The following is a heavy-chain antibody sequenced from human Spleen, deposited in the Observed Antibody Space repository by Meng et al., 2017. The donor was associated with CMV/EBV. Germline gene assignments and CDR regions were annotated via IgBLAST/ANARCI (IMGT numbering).Heavy chain of an antibody. Sequence: GESLKISCAASGFTFSLYSMHWVRQAPGRGLEWVAIIWYDGRNSYYADSVKGRFAISRDNSKNTLYLEMHSLRAEDTAVYYCAKERQQLVGVYYYYGMDVWGQGTTVTVSS. J-gene: IGHJ6*02. D-gene: IGHD6-13*01. V-gene: IGHV3-33*06. CDR2: IWYDGRNS. CDR3: AKERQQLVGVYYYYGMDV. CDR1: GFTFSLYS.